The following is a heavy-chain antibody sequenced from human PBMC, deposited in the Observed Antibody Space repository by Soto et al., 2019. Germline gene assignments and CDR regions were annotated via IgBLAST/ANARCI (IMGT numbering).Heavy chain of an antibody. J-gene: IGHJ4*02. Sequence: ASVKVSCKASGYTFTSYAMHWVRQAPGQRLEWMGRVVPKIGSINFIRKFQGRLTLTADKSTRTAFLELSGLRPEDTAVYYCTRGGRESNWNDGNFEYWGQGTQVTVSS. CDR2: VVPKIGSI. V-gene: IGHV1-3*01. D-gene: IGHD1-20*01. CDR1: GYTFTSYA. CDR3: TRGGRESNWNDGNFEY.